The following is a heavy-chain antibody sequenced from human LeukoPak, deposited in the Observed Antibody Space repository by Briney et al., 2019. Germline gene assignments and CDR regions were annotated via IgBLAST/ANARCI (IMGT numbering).Heavy chain of an antibody. CDR3: ARAHLTGYYIWFDP. J-gene: IGHJ5*02. Sequence: GASVKVSCKASGYTFTSYDINWVRQAPGQGLEWMGWMNPNSGNTGYAQKFQGRVTMTRNTSISTAYMELSSLRSEDTAWYYCARAHLTGYYIWFDPWGQGTLVTVSS. D-gene: IGHD3-9*01. CDR2: MNPNSGNT. CDR1: GYTFTSYD. V-gene: IGHV1-8*01.